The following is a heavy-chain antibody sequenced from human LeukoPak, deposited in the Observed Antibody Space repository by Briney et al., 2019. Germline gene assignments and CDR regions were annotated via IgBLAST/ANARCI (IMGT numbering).Heavy chain of an antibody. CDR3: AREGYYGSGSYYNFDY. J-gene: IGHJ4*02. CDR2: ISSSGSTI. CDR1: GFTFSDYY. Sequence: GGSLRLSCAASGFTFSDYYMSWIRQAPGKGLEWVSYISSSGSTIYYADSVKGRFTISRDNSKNTLYLQMNSLRAEDTAVYYCAREGYYGSGSYYNFDYWGQGTLVTVSS. D-gene: IGHD3-10*01. V-gene: IGHV3-11*04.